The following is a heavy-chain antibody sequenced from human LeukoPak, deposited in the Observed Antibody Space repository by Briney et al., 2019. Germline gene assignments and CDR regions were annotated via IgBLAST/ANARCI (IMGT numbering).Heavy chain of an antibody. V-gene: IGHV3-11*05. CDR2: ISSSSSYT. CDR3: ARDLSGSYVDY. Sequence: GGSLRLSCAASGFTFSDYYMSWVRQAPGKGLEWVSYISSSSSYTNYADSVKGRFTISRDNAKHSLYLQMNSLRAEDTAVYYCARDLSGSYVDYWGQGTLVTVSS. CDR1: GFTFSDYY. J-gene: IGHJ4*02. D-gene: IGHD1-26*01.